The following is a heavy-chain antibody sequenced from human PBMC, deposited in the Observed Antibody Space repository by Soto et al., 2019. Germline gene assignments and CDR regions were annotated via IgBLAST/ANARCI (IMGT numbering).Heavy chain of an antibody. CDR1: GFTFSSYA. D-gene: IGHD6-13*01. V-gene: IGHV3-30*09. CDR2: ISYDGRNK. J-gene: IGHJ4*02. Sequence: QVQLVESGGGVVQPGRSLRLSCAASGFTFSSYAMHWVRQAPGEGLEWVAVISYDGRNKYYADSVKGRFAVSRDNSKNTLYLQMNNLRPEDTAVYYCATEDAPAAGTTPHIWGPGTLVTVSS. CDR3: ATEDAPAAGTTPHI.